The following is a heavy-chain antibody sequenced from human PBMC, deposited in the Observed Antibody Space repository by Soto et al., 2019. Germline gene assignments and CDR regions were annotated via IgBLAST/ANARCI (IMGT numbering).Heavy chain of an antibody. D-gene: IGHD6-13*01. CDR2: ISGSGGST. V-gene: IGHV3-23*01. CDR1: GFTFSSYA. J-gene: IGHJ6*02. Sequence: GGSLRLSCAASGFTFSSYAMSWVRQAPGKGLEWVSAISGSGGSTYYADSVKGRFTISRDNSKNTLYLQMNSLRAEDTAVYYCAKERIAAAGGYYYYGMDVWGQGTTVTVSS. CDR3: AKERIAAAGGYYYYGMDV.